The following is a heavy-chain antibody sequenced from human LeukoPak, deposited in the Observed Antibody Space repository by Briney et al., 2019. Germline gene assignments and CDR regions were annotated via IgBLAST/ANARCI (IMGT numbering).Heavy chain of an antibody. CDR2: IAGDGAS. CDR1: DSSFRSHD. J-gene: IGHJ4*02. D-gene: IGHD3-10*01. Sequence: GGSLRLSCAASDSSFRSHDMSWVRQTLEKGLEWVSSIAGDGASFYADSVRGRFTISRDKSQNILYLQMNSLRADDTAIYYCAKGPNFGSWRAVDYWGQGSLVTVSS. V-gene: IGHV3-23*01. CDR3: AKGPNFGSWRAVDY.